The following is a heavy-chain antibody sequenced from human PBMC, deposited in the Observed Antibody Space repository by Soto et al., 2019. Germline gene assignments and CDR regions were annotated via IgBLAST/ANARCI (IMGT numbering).Heavy chain of an antibody. CDR1: GFSFRTYA. J-gene: IGHJ4*02. D-gene: IGHD4-4*01. CDR3: AKDASTVRTKFDY. CDR2: IRDSGDFT. Sequence: PGGSLRLSCAASGFSFRTYAMSWVRQAPGKGLEWVSGIRDSGDFTYYADFVKGRFTISRDNSKDTLYLQLNTLRAEDTAIYYCAKDASTVRTKFDYWGQGALVTVSS. V-gene: IGHV3-23*01.